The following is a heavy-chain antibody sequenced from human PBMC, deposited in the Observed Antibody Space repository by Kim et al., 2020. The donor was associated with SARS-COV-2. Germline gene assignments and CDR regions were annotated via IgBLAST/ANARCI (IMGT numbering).Heavy chain of an antibody. Sequence: YYEDSVKGRFTISRDNSKNTLYLQMNSLRAEDTAVYYCARGWQQLAPRGYWGQGTLVTVSS. CDR3: ARGWQQLAPRGY. D-gene: IGHD6-13*01. J-gene: IGHJ4*02. V-gene: IGHV3-33*01.